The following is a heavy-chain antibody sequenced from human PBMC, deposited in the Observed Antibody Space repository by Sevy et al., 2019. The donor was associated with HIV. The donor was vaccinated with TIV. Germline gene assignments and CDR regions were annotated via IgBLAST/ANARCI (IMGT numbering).Heavy chain of an antibody. Sequence: PGGSLRLSCAASGFTFDDYAMHWVRQAPGKGLEWVSGISWNSGSIGYADSVKGRFTISRDNAKNSLYLQMNSLRAEDTALYYCAKGYQGAGDYYFDYWGQGTLVTVSS. CDR2: ISWNSGSI. J-gene: IGHJ4*02. V-gene: IGHV3-9*01. CDR1: GFTFDDYA. CDR3: AKGYQGAGDYYFDY. D-gene: IGHD7-27*01.